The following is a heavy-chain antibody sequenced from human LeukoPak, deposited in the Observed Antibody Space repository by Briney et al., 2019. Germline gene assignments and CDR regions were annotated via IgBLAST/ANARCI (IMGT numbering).Heavy chain of an antibody. CDR3: ARRPVYYGSGSYYGY. CDR2: INHSGST. CDR1: GGSFSGYY. Sequence: PSETLSLTCAVYGGSFSGYYWSWIRQPPGKGLEWIGEINHSGSTNYNPSLKSRVTISVDTSKNQFSLKLSSVTAADTAVYYCARRPVYYGSGSYYGYWGQGTLVTVSS. D-gene: IGHD3-10*01. J-gene: IGHJ4*02. V-gene: IGHV4-34*01.